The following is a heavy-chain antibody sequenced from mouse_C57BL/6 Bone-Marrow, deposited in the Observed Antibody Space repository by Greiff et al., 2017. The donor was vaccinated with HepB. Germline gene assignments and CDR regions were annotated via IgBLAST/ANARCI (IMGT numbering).Heavy chain of an antibody. CDR2: ISYDGSN. J-gene: IGHJ3*01. V-gene: IGHV3-6*01. CDR3: ARGDPAGFAY. CDR1: GYSITSGYY. Sequence: EVQLQESGPGLVKPSQSLSLTCSVTGYSITSGYYWNWIRQFPGNKLEWMGYISYDGSNNYNPSLKNRISITRDTSKNQFFLKLNSVTTEDTATYYCARGDPAGFAYWGQGTLVTVSA.